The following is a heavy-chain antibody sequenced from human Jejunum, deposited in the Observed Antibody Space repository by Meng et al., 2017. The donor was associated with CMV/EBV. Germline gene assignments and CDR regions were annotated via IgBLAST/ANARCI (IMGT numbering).Heavy chain of an antibody. CDR3: AREQWLVYYFDY. Sequence: KAPGYSFTDYNVHWVRQAPGQGLEWMGYINPHSGGTNYAQQFQGRVTMTRDTSISAAYMELSSLRYDDTAVYFCAREQWLVYYFDYWGQGTLVTVSS. CDR1: GYSFTDYN. D-gene: IGHD6-19*01. V-gene: IGHV1-2*02. J-gene: IGHJ4*02. CDR2: INPHSGGT.